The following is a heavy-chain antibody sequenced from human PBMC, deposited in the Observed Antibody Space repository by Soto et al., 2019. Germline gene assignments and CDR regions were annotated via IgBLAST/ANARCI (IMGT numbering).Heavy chain of an antibody. CDR2: ISYDGSNK. CDR1: GFTFSSYG. Sequence: GGSLRLSCAASGFTFSSYGMHWVRQAPGKGLEWVAVISYDGSNKYYADSVKGRFTISRDNSKNTLYLQMNSLRAEDTAVYYCAKDPRGGAARRGGYFDLWGRGTLVTVSS. D-gene: IGHD6-6*01. J-gene: IGHJ2*01. CDR3: AKDPRGGAARRGGYFDL. V-gene: IGHV3-30*18.